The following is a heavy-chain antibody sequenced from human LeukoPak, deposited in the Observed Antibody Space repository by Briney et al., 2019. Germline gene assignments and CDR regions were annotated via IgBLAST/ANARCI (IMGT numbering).Heavy chain of an antibody. J-gene: IGHJ4*02. CDR2: INHSGST. D-gene: IGHD1-1*01. V-gene: IGHV4-34*01. CDR3: ARVGPTRNDNSGNAQLDY. CDR1: GGSFSGYY. Sequence: SETLSLTCAVYGGSFSGYYWSWIRQPPGKGVEWIGEINHSGSTNYNPSLKSRVTISVDTSKNQFSLKLSSVTAADTAVYYCARVGPTRNDNSGNAQLDYWGQGTLVTVSS.